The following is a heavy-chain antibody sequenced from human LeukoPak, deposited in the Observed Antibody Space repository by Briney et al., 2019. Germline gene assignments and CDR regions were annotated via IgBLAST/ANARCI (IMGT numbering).Heavy chain of an antibody. CDR3: AKVGQQLGSGY. V-gene: IGHV3-23*01. CDR2: ISGSGGST. D-gene: IGHD6-13*01. CDR1: GFTFSSYA. J-gene: IGHJ4*02. Sequence: GGSLRLSCAASGFTFSSYAMSGVRQAPGKGLEWVSAISGSGGSTYYADSVKGRFTISRDNSKNTLYLQMNSLRAEDTAVYYCAKVGQQLGSGYWGQGTLVTVSS.